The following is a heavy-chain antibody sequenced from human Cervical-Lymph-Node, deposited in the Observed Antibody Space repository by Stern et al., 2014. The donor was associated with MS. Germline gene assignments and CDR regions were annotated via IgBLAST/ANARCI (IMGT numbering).Heavy chain of an antibody. CDR3: ARKADWGDYFDY. Sequence: QVQLVQSGPGLLKPSETLSLTCTVSGDSIRRYYWTWIRQPPGKTLEWIGYSFYSGSSDYNPSLKSRVTMSVDTSHKQFSLKLSSVTAADTAVYYCARKADWGDYFDYWGQGTLVTASS. V-gene: IGHV4-59*08. CDR2: SFYSGSS. CDR1: GDSIRRYY. D-gene: IGHD7-27*01. J-gene: IGHJ4*02.